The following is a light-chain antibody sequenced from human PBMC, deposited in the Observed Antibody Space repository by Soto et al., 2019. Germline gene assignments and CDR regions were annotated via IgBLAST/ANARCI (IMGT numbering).Light chain of an antibody. Sequence: DIEMTQSPATLSVSPGERATLSCRASQTIRNNLAWYQQKPGQAPRLLIFGAFTRATGIPARFSGSGSGTECTLTISSLQSEDFALYYCQQYNNWPSLTFGGGTKVEIK. CDR2: GAF. CDR1: QTIRNN. CDR3: QQYNNWPSLT. J-gene: IGKJ4*01. V-gene: IGKV3-15*01.